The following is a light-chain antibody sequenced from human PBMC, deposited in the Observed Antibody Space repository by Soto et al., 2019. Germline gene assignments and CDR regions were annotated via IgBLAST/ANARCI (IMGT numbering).Light chain of an antibody. CDR1: QSISSW. CDR3: QQYNSYSGT. Sequence: DIPMTQSPSTLSASVGDRVTITCRASQSISSWLAWYQQKPGKAPNLLIYDASNLHSGVPSRFSGSGSGTEFSLTISSLQPEDFATYYCQQYNSYSGTFGQGTKLEIK. CDR2: DAS. V-gene: IGKV1-5*01. J-gene: IGKJ2*02.